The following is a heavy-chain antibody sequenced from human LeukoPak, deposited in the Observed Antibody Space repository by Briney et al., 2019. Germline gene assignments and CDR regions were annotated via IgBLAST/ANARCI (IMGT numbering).Heavy chain of an antibody. D-gene: IGHD5-24*01. CDR3: ARGGWLQSWDY. CDR2: IYSGGST. V-gene: IGHV3-53*01. CDR1: GFTVSSNY. J-gene: IGHJ4*02. Sequence: GGSLRLSCAASGFTVSSNYMSWVRQAPGKGLEWVSVIYSGGSTYYADSVKGRFTISRDNSKNTLYLQMSSLRAEDTAVYYCARGGWLQSWDYWGQGTLVTVSS.